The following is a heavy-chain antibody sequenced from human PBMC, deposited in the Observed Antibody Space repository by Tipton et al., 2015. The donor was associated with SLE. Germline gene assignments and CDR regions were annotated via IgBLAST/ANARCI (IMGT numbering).Heavy chain of an antibody. CDR2: ISGGGGGT. V-gene: IGHV3-23*01. CDR3: ARDLNWDYYFDY. J-gene: IGHJ4*02. D-gene: IGHD7-27*01. CDR1: GFTFNIHG. Sequence: SLRLSCAASGFTFNIHGMTWVRQAPGKGLEWVSGISGGGGGTYYADSVKGRFTISRDNAKNSLYLQMNSLRAEDTAVYYCARDLNWDYYFDYWGQGTLVTVSS.